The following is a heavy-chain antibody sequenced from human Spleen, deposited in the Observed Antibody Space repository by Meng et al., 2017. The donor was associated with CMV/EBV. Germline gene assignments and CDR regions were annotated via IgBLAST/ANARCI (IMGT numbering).Heavy chain of an antibody. CDR1: GYSISSGYY. J-gene: IGHJ3*02. V-gene: IGHV4-38-2*02. CDR2: IYHSGST. D-gene: IGHD2-2*01. Sequence: GSLRLSCTVSGYSISSGYYWGWIRQPPGKGLEWIGSIYHSGSTYYNPSLKSRVTISVDTSKNQFSLKLSSVTAADTAVYYCARGYRRAGAFDIWGQGTMVTVSS. CDR3: ARGYRRAGAFDI.